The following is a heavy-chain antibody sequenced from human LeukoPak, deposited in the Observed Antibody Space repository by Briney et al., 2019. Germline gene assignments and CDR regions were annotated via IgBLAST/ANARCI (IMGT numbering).Heavy chain of an antibody. CDR3: VRDLTYGARFDY. V-gene: IGHV3-30*04. Sequence: GGSLRLSCVGSEFTFTDYAIHWLRQAPGKGMESVAFISSDGNTKFYADSLKGRITISRDNFRNTVFLEMTTLRPEDTALYYCVRDLTYGARFDYWGQGTLVTVSS. CDR1: EFTFTDYA. D-gene: IGHD3-9*01. J-gene: IGHJ4*02. CDR2: ISSDGNTK.